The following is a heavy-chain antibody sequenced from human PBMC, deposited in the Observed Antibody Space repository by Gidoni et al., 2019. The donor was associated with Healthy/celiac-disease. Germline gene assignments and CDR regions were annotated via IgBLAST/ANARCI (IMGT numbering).Heavy chain of an antibody. CDR1: GLTVSSNY. D-gene: IGHD1-7*01. Sequence: EVQLVESGGGLIQPGGSLRLSCVASGLTVSSNYMSWVRQAPGKGLEWVSVIYSGGSTNYADSVKGRFTISRDNSKNTLYLQMNSLRAEDTAVYYCARDSGNSGVWYYFDYWGQGTLVTVSS. J-gene: IGHJ4*02. CDR2: IYSGGST. V-gene: IGHV3-53*01. CDR3: ARDSGNSGVWYYFDY.